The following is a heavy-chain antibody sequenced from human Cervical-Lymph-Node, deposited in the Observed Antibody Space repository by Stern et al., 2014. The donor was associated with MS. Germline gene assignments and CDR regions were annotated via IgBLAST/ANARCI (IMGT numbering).Heavy chain of an antibody. J-gene: IGHJ4*02. CDR1: GFIFSSYG. Sequence: VQLVESGGGVVQPGRSLRLSCAASGFIFSSYGIHWVRQTPGKGLEWVAVIWYDGSNKYYADSVKGRFTISRDNSENTVYLQMNSLRAEDTAVYYCAKGDSSSPLEYWGQGTLVTVSS. CDR3: AKGDSSSPLEY. D-gene: IGHD6-6*01. V-gene: IGHV3-33*06. CDR2: IWYDGSNK.